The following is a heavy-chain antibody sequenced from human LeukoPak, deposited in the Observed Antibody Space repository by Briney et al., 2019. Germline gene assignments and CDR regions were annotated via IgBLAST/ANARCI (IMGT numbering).Heavy chain of an antibody. CDR1: GDSVSSNSAA. CDR3: ARAKGRGLIYYYYGMDV. J-gene: IGHJ6*02. Sequence: PSQTLSLTCAISGDSVSSNSAAWNWIRQSPSRGLEWLGRTYYRSKWYNDYAVSVKSRITINPDTSKNQFSLQLNSVTPEDTAVYYCARAKGRGLIYYYYGMDVWGQGTTATVSS. D-gene: IGHD3-16*01. V-gene: IGHV6-1*01. CDR2: TYYRSKWYN.